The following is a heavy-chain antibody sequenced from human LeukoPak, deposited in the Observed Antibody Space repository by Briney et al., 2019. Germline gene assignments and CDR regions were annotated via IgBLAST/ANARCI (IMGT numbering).Heavy chain of an antibody. V-gene: IGHV3-23*01. CDR1: GFTFSSYA. CDR3: AKDRAYSSSSYYFDY. Sequence: GGSLRLSCAASGFTFSSYAMSWVRQAPGKGLGWVSAISGSGGSTYYADSVKGRFTISRDNSKNTLYLQMNSLRAEDTAVYYCAKDRAYSSSSYYFDYWGQGTLVTVSS. J-gene: IGHJ4*02. CDR2: ISGSGGST. D-gene: IGHD6-6*01.